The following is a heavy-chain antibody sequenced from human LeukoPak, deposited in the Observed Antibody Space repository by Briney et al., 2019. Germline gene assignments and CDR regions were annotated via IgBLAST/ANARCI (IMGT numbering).Heavy chain of an antibody. J-gene: IGHJ4*02. CDR2: IKEDGSEK. CDR1: RFTFSNYL. CDR3: ARAGTTRGFQY. D-gene: IGHD2-2*01. Sequence: PGGSLSLSCAASRFTFSNYLMSWVRQAPGKGLECVANIKEDGSEKYYVDSVKGRFTISRDNANNSLSLQMNSLRAEDTAVYYCARAGTTRGFQYWGQGTLVTVSS. V-gene: IGHV3-7*03.